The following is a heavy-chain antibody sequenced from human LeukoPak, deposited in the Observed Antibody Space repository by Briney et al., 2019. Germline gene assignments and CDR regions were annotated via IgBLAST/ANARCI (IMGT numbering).Heavy chain of an antibody. D-gene: IGHD2-2*01. CDR2: MNPNSGNT. J-gene: IGHJ5*02. CDR1: GYTFTSYD. CDR3: ARGRLGYCSSTSCYAGWFDP. Sequence: ASGKVSCKASGYTFTSYDINWVRQATGQGLEWMGWMNPNSGNTGYAQKFQGRVTMTRNTSISTAYMELSSLRSEDTAVYYCARGRLGYCSSTSCYAGWFDPWGQGTLVTVSS. V-gene: IGHV1-8*01.